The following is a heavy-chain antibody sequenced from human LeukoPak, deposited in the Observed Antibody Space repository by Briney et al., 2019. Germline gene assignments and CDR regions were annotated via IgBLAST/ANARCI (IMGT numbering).Heavy chain of an antibody. D-gene: IGHD4-23*01. V-gene: IGHV4-39*01. CDR2: VYYSGST. Sequence: KPSETLSLTCTVSGGSISSSSYHWGWIRQPPGKGLEWIGSVYYSGSTYNNPSLKSRVTISVDTSKNQFSLKLSSVTAADTAVYYCARHPFIYGGNSNFDYWGQGTLVTVSS. J-gene: IGHJ4*02. CDR3: ARHPFIYGGNSNFDY. CDR1: GGSISSSSYH.